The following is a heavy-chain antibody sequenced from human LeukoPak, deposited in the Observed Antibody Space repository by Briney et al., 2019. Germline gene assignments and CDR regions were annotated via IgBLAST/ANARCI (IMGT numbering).Heavy chain of an antibody. J-gene: IGHJ4*02. V-gene: IGHV4-39*01. D-gene: IGHD6-6*01. CDR2: LFHSGPS. Sequence: SETLSLTCTVSGDSVSTNLYYWGWIRQPPGKGLEWIGNLFHSGPSYYNPSLKSRVSISVDTSKNQFSLKLNSVTAADTAVYYCARRGYGRSSFFDHWGQGTLVTVSS. CDR1: GDSVSTNLYY. CDR3: ARRGYGRSSFFDH.